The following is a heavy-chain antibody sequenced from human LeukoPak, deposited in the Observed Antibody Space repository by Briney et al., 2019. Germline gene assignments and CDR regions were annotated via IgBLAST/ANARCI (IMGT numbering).Heavy chain of an antibody. CDR3: ARDRANYDFWSGYFHPSQYYFDY. CDR2: INTNTGNP. Sequence: GASVKVSCKASGYTFTSYAMNWVRQAPGQGLEWMGWINTNTGNPTYAQGFTGRFAFSLDTSVSTAYLQISSLKAEDTAVYYCARDRANYDFWSGYFHPSQYYFDYWGQGTLVTVSS. J-gene: IGHJ4*02. D-gene: IGHD3-3*01. V-gene: IGHV7-4-1*02. CDR1: GYTFTSYA.